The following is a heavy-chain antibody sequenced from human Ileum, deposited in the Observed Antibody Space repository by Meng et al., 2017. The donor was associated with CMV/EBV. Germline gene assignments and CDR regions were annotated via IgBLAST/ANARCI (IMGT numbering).Heavy chain of an antibody. D-gene: IGHD1-26*01. CDR3: ARDGGTSGSYKTFDY. J-gene: IGHJ4*02. CDR2: ITSGGYTI. V-gene: IGHV3-11*01. CDR1: GFTFSDYY. Sequence: GESLKISCAASGFTFSDYYMSWIRQAPGKGLEWVAFITSGGYTIFYADSVKGRFTISRDNDKNFLYLQMNSLKVEDTAVYYCARDGGTSGSYKTFDYWGQGTLVTVSS.